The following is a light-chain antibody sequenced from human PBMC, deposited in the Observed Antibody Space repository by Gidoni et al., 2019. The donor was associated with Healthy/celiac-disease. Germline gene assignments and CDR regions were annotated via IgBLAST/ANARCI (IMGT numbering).Light chain of an antibody. CDR2: DAS. CDR3: QQRSNWPLP. V-gene: IGKV3-11*01. J-gene: IGKJ4*01. Sequence: EIVLTQSPATLSLSPGERATLSCRASQRVSSYLAWYQQKPGQAPRLLIYDASNRATGIPARFSGSGSGTDFTLPISSLEPEDFAVYYCQQRSNWPLPFGGXTKVEIK. CDR1: QRVSSY.